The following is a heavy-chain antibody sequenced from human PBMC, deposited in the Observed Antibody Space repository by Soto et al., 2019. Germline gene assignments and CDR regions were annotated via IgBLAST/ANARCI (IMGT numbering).Heavy chain of an antibody. CDR1: GDSISNLDYF. CDR2: IYKSATT. J-gene: IGHJ5*02. Sequence: SETLSLTCSVSGDSISNLDYFWAWIRQPPGQALEYIGYIYKSATTYYNPSFESRVAISVDTSKSQFSLNVTSVTAADTAVYFCARGRYCLTGRCFPNWFAPWGQRALVTVSS. D-gene: IGHD7-27*01. V-gene: IGHV4-30-4*01. CDR3: ARGRYCLTGRCFPNWFAP.